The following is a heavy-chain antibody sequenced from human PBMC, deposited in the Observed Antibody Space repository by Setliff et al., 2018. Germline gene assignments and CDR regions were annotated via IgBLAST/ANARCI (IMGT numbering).Heavy chain of an antibody. CDR2: IYTSGTT. D-gene: IGHD3-10*01. CDR3: ARSNMGNYYDSGRYYYYYYMDV. J-gene: IGHJ6*03. Sequence: SETLSLTCSVSGGSISSGSYYWTWIRQPAGKGLEWIGHIYTSGTTKYNPSLKSRVTISVDASKYQFFLKLTSVTAADTAVYYCARSNMGNYYDSGRYYYYYYMDVWGKGTTVTVSS. CDR1: GGSISSGSYY. V-gene: IGHV4-61*09.